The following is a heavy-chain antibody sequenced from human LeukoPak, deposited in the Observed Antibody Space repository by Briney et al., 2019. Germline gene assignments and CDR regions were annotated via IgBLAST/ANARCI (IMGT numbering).Heavy chain of an antibody. J-gene: IGHJ6*02. CDR1: GYTFTGYY. CDR2: INPNSGGA. V-gene: IGHV1-2*02. Sequence: ASVKVSCKASGYTFTGYYMHWVRQASGQGLEWMGWINPNSGGANYAQKFQGRVTMTRDTSISTAYMELSRLRSDDTAVYYCARQLAVADLYYYGMDVWGQGTTVTVSS. D-gene: IGHD6-19*01. CDR3: ARQLAVADLYYYGMDV.